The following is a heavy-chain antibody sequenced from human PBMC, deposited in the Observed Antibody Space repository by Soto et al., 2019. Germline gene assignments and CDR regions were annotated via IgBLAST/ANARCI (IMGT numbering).Heavy chain of an antibody. Sequence: PGESLKISCKGSGYSFTSYWIGWVRQMPGKGLEWMGIIYPGDSDTRYSPSFQGQVTISADKSISTAYLQWSSLKASDTAMYYCARHAVVVPAAMWHYYYGMHVWREGITVTVPS. CDR1: GYSFTSYW. V-gene: IGHV5-51*01. J-gene: IGHJ6*04. CDR3: ARHAVVVPAAMWHYYYGMHV. D-gene: IGHD2-2*01. CDR2: IYPGDSDT.